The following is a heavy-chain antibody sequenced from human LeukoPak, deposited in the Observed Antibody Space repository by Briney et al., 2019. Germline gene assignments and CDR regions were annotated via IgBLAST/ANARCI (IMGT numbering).Heavy chain of an antibody. Sequence: GGSLRLSCAASGFTFSSYEMNWVRQAPGKGLEWVSYISSSGSTIYYADSVRGRFTISRDNAKNSLYLQMNSLRAEDTAVYYCARGSGAVAGTEFDYWGQGTLVTVSS. CDR2: ISSSGSTI. CDR1: GFTFSSYE. J-gene: IGHJ4*02. CDR3: ARGSGAVAGTEFDY. V-gene: IGHV3-48*03. D-gene: IGHD6-19*01.